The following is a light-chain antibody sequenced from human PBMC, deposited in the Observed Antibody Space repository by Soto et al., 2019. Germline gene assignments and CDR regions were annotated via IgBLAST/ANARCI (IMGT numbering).Light chain of an antibody. CDR3: QQYVGSFWT. CDR1: QSVSSGY. V-gene: IGKV3-20*01. J-gene: IGKJ1*01. CDR2: DAS. Sequence: EIVLTQSPGTLSLSPGERATLSCRASQSVSSGYLAWYQRKPGQAPRLLIFDASTRATDIPDRFSGGGSGTDFTLTISSLEPEDSAVYYCQQYVGSFWTFGQGTKVEIK.